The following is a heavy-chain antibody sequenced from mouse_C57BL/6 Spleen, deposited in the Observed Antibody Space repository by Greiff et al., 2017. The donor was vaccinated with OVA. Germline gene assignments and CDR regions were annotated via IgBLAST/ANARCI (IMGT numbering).Heavy chain of an antibody. Sequence: VQLQQPGPELVKPGASVKIPCKASGYTFTDYNMDWVKQSHGKSLEWIGDINPNNGGTIYNQKFKGKATLTVDKSSSTAYMELRSLTSEDTAVYYCARSYYYGSGGFAYWGQGTLVTVSA. CDR3: ARSYYYGSGGFAY. CDR2: INPNNGGT. V-gene: IGHV1-18*01. J-gene: IGHJ3*01. CDR1: GYTFTDYN. D-gene: IGHD1-1*01.